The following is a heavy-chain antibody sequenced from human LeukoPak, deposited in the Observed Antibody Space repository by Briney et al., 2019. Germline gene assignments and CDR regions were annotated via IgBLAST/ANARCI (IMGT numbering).Heavy chain of an antibody. CDR2: IKEDGSVK. D-gene: IGHD2-15*01. Sequence: GGSLRLSCEASGFTFSNSWMNWVRQAPGKGLEWVANIKEDGSVKQYVDSVKGRFTISRDNAKNSLYLQMNSLRAEDTALYHGGGKDMVGGGGFDYWGQGALVTVSS. V-gene: IGHV3-7*01. CDR1: GFTFSNSW. J-gene: IGHJ4*02. CDR3: GGKDMVGGGGFDY.